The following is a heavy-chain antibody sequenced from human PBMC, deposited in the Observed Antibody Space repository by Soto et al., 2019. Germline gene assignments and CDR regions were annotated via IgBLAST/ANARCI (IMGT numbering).Heavy chain of an antibody. D-gene: IGHD6-19*01. Sequence: QVQLQESGPRLVKPSETLLLTCSVSGGSVSNGIYYWTWIRQTPGKGLEWIGFSLNSGTTIYNPSIKSRVAISVDTSKNQFSLRLDSMTAADTALYYCARDREGAMAGAFDVWGQGTMVTVSS. CDR1: GGSVSNGIYY. V-gene: IGHV4-61*01. CDR3: ARDREGAMAGAFDV. CDR2: SLNSGTT. J-gene: IGHJ3*01.